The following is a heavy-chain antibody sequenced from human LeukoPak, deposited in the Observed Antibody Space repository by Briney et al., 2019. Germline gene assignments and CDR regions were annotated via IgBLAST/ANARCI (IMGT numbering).Heavy chain of an antibody. V-gene: IGHV5-10-1*01. CDR3: ARGYSSGWYAQVPYYFDY. J-gene: IGHJ4*02. D-gene: IGHD6-19*01. CDR1: GYSFTSYW. CDR2: IDPSDSYT. Sequence: GESLKISCKGSGYSFTSYWISWVRQMPGKGLEWMGRIDPSDSYTNYSPSFQGHVTISADKSISTAYLQWSSLKASDTAMYYCARGYSSGWYAQVPYYFDYWGQGTLVTVSS.